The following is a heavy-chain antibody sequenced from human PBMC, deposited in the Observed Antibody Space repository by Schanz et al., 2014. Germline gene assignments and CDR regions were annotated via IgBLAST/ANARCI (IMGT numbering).Heavy chain of an antibody. CDR3: AKSQGSSFDS. Sequence: EVQLVQSGGGLVQPGGSLRLSCAASGFTFSIYAMHWVRQAPGKGLEWVSSISSGGGSTYYADSVKGRFTISRDNSKSTLYLQMSSLRAEDTAVYYCAKSQGSSFDSWGQGTLGTVSS. CDR2: ISSGGGST. V-gene: IGHV3-23*04. CDR1: GFTFSIYA. D-gene: IGHD6-13*01. J-gene: IGHJ4*02.